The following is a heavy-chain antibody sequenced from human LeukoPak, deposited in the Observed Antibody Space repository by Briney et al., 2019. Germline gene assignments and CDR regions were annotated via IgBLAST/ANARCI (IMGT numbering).Heavy chain of an antibody. CDR1: GFTFDDYA. V-gene: IGHV3-9*01. CDR2: ISWNSGSI. CDR3: AGYDSTGHYFF. Sequence: GGSLRLSCAASGFTFDDYAMHWVRQAPGKGLEWVSGISWNSGSIGYADSVKGRFTISRDNAKNSLYLQMNSLRAEDTAVYYCAGYDSTGHYFFWGQGTLVTVSS. J-gene: IGHJ4*02. D-gene: IGHD3-22*01.